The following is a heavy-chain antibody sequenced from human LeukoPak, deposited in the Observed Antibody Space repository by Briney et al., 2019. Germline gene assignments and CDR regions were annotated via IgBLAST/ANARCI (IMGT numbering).Heavy chain of an antibody. Sequence: GGSLRLSCAASGFTFSSFSMNWVRQAPGKGLEWVSYISSSSSTIYYADSVKGRFTISRDNAKNSLYLQMNSLRAEDTAVYYCARQNVRSPFDYWGQGTLVTVSS. CDR1: GFTFSSFS. D-gene: IGHD1-14*01. CDR2: ISSSSSTI. V-gene: IGHV3-48*04. J-gene: IGHJ4*02. CDR3: ARQNVRSPFDY.